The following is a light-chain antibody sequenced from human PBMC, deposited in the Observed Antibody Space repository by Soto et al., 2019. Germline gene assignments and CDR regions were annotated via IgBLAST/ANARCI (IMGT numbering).Light chain of an antibody. J-gene: IGKJ2*01. Sequence: EIVLTQSPGTLSLSPGERATLSCRASQSISSSYLAWYQQRPGQAPRLLIYGAYSRTTGTPDRFSGSGSGTDFTLTVSRLEPEDFGVYYCKQRKTFGQGTNLEIK. CDR1: QSISSSY. V-gene: IGKV3-20*01. CDR2: GAY. CDR3: KQRKT.